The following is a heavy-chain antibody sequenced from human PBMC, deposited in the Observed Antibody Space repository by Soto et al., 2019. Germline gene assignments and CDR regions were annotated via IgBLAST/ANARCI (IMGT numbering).Heavy chain of an antibody. CDR1: GGTFSSYA. CDR3: ARGDRGRLRFFLFDP. Sequence: QVQLVQSGAEVQKPGSSVKVSCKASGGTFSSYAISWVRQAPGQGLEWMGGIIPIFGTANYAQKFQGRVTITADEPTSTAYMELSSLRSEDTAVYYCARGDRGRLRFFLFDPWGQGTLVTVSS. V-gene: IGHV1-69*01. J-gene: IGHJ5*02. D-gene: IGHD3-3*01. CDR2: IIPIFGTA.